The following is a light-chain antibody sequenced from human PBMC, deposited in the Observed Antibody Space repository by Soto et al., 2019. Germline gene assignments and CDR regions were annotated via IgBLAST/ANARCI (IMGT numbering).Light chain of an antibody. J-gene: IGKJ1*01. CDR1: QNIGAY. V-gene: IGKV3-20*01. Sequence: EVVLAPCRDTLSLCPRGRGTASRWPSQNIGAYLAWYQHKPGQAPSVLIFGASTRANGVPDRFSGSGSGTDFTLTISRLEPADFAVYYCQQYGTSPRWTFGQGTKVDIK. CDR2: GAS. CDR3: QQYGTSPRWT.